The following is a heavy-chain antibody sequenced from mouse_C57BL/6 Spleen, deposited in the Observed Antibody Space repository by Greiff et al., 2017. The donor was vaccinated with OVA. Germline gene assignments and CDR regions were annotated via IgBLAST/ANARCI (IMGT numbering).Heavy chain of an antibody. CDR2: IHPNSGST. D-gene: IGHD1-1*01. Sequence: QVQLQQPGAELVKPGASVKLSCKASGYTFTSYWMHWVKQRPGQGLEWIGMIHPNSGSTNYNEKFKSKATLTVDKSSSTAYMQLSSLTSEDSAVYYCAPDYCGSRRFAYWGQGTLVTVSA. CDR1: GYTFTSYW. J-gene: IGHJ3*01. V-gene: IGHV1-64*01. CDR3: APDYCGSRRFAY.